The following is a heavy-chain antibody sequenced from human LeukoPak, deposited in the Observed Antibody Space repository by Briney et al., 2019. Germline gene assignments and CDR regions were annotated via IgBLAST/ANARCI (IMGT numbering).Heavy chain of an antibody. V-gene: IGHV3-30*04. D-gene: IGHD6-6*01. CDR3: ASLFLCYGCSSSSDSFNI. J-gene: IGHJ3*02. Sequence: PGRSLRLSCAASGFTFSSYAMHWVRQAPGKGLEWVAVISYDGSNKYYADSVKGRFTISRDNSKNTLYLQMNSLRAEDTALYYCASLFLCYGCSSSSDSFNIWGQGTMVTVSS. CDR2: ISYDGSNK. CDR1: GFTFSSYA.